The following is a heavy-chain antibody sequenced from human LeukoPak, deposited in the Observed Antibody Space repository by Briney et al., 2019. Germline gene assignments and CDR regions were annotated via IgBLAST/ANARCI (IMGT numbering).Heavy chain of an antibody. CDR2: ISSSSSYI. CDR1: GFTFSSYS. V-gene: IGHV3-21*01. J-gene: IGHJ4*02. D-gene: IGHD5-18*01. Sequence: PGGSLRLSCAASGFTFSSYSMTWVRQAPGKGLEWVSSISSSSSYIYYADSVKGRFTISRDNAKNSLYLQMNSLRAEDTAVYYCARDSIQLWLRPFDYWGQGTLVTVSS. CDR3: ARDSIQLWLRPFDY.